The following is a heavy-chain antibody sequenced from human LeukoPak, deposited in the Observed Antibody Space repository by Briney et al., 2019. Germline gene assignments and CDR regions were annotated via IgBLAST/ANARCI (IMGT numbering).Heavy chain of an antibody. V-gene: IGHV4-61*02. CDR1: GGSISSGSCY. Sequence: SETLSLTCTVSGGSISSGSCYWSWIRQPAGKGLEWIGRIYTSGSTNYNPSLKSRVTISVDTSKNQFSLKLSPVTAADTAVYYCARMVGADWGRYYYYMDVWGKGTTVTVSS. D-gene: IGHD1-26*01. CDR3: ARMVGADWGRYYYYMDV. J-gene: IGHJ6*03. CDR2: IYTSGST.